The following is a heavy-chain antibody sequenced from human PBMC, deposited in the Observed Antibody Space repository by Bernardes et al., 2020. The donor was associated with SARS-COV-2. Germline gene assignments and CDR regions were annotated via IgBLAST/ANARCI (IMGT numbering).Heavy chain of an antibody. V-gene: IGHV4-61*02. CDR3: ARFNWNYYFDY. J-gene: IGHJ4*02. CDR1: GGSISSGSYY. D-gene: IGHD1-7*01. CDR2: IYTSGST. Sequence: SEPLSLTCTVSGGSISSGSYYWNWLRQPAGKGLEWIGRIYTSGSTNYNPSLKSRVSISVDTSKNRISLKLSSVTAADTAVYYCARFNWNYYFDYWGQGTLVTVSS.